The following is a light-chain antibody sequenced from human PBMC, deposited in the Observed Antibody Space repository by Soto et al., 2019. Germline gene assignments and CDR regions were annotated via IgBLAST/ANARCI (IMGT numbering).Light chain of an antibody. V-gene: IGKV3-20*01. Sequence: EIGLTQSPGTRSLSAGERATLACRASQSVRSSHLAWYQQKPGEAPRLLIYGASTRATGIPDRFSGSGSGTDFTLTISRLEPEDFAVYYCQRYGSSPRFTFRPGPKVDIK. CDR3: QRYGSSPRFT. CDR2: GAS. J-gene: IGKJ3*01. CDR1: QSVRSSH.